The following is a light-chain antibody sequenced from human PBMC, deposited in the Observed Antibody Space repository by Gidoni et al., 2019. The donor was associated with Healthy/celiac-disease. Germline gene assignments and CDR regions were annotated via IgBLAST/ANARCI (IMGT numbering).Light chain of an antibody. CDR1: QSVSSY. J-gene: IGKJ2*01. CDR3: QQRSNWPPYT. V-gene: IGKV3-11*01. CDR2: DAS. Sequence: DIVFPHSPATLSFSPGERAPLSCRPSQSVSSYLAWYPQKPGQAPRLLIYDASNRATGIPSRFSGSGSGTDFTLTISSLEPEDFAVYYCQQRSNWPPYTFGQGTKLEIK.